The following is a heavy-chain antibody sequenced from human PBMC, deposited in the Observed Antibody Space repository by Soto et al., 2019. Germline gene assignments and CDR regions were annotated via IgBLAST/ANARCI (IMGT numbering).Heavy chain of an antibody. CDR2: IYHSGST. D-gene: IGHD2-15*01. CDR3: ARGEGGYCSGGSCYPPGYWFDP. V-gene: IGHV4-30-2*01. Sequence: TSETLSLTCAVSGGSISSGGYSWSWIRQPPGKGLEWIGYIYHSGSTYYNPSLKSRVTISVDRSKNQFSLKLSSVTAADTAVYYCARGEGGYCSGGSCYPPGYWFDPWGQGTLVTVSS. CDR1: GGSISSGGYS. J-gene: IGHJ5*02.